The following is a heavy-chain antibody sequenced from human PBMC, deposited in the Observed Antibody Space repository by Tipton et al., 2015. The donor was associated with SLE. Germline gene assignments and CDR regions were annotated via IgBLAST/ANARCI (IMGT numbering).Heavy chain of an antibody. CDR1: GGSISSGGYS. D-gene: IGHD3-22*01. CDR2: IFHSGTT. CDR3: ARGYYESNGYYSFDY. Sequence: TLSLTCAVSGGSISSGGYSWSWIRQPPGKGLEWIGYIFHSGTTYYKPSLKSRLSISLDRSNNQFSLKLSSMTAADTAVYHCARGYYESNGYYSFDYWGPGALVTVSS. J-gene: IGHJ4*02. V-gene: IGHV4-30-2*01.